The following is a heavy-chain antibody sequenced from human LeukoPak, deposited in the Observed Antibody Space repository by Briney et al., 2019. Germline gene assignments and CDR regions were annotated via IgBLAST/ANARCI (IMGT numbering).Heavy chain of an antibody. CDR2: ISTSGSPT. Sequence: GGSLRLSCVVSGFTFSSYAMSWVRQAPGKGLEWVSGISTSGSPTYYADSVKGRFTISRDNSKNTVYLQMNSLRAEDTAIYYCAKRPTGNNPFDYWGQGALVTVSS. V-gene: IGHV3-23*01. D-gene: IGHD1/OR15-1a*01. J-gene: IGHJ4*02. CDR3: AKRPTGNNPFDY. CDR1: GFTFSSYA.